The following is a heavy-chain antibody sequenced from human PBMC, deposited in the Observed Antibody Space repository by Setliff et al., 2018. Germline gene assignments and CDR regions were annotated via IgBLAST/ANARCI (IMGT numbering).Heavy chain of an antibody. D-gene: IGHD6-19*01. Sequence: GGSLRLSCAAAGFTFSSHWMHWVRQAPGKRLMWVSRIRDKYNSYAIAYAASVEGRFTISRDDSKNMAYLQMNSLRTEDTAVYYCTRRSANSSADWGQGTLVTVSS. J-gene: IGHJ4*02. CDR3: TRRSANSSAD. V-gene: IGHV3-73*01. CDR2: IRDKYNSYAI. CDR1: GFTFSSHW.